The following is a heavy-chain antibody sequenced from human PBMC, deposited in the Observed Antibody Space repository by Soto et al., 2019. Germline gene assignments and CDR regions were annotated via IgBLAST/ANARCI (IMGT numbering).Heavy chain of an antibody. J-gene: IGHJ5*02. CDR1: GGSISSGGYY. D-gene: IGHD3-10*01. Sequence: TLSLTCTVSGGSISSGGYYWSWIRQHPGKGLEWIGYIYYSGSTYYNPSLKSRVTISVDTSKNQFSLKLSSVTAADTAVYYCARDRRTDYYGSGSYYRYNWFDPWGQGTLVTVSS. CDR2: IYYSGST. CDR3: ARDRRTDYYGSGSYYRYNWFDP. V-gene: IGHV4-31*03.